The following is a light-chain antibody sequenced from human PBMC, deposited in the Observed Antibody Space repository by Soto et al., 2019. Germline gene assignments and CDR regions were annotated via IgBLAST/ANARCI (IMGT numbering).Light chain of an antibody. CDR2: EVT. J-gene: IGLJ2*01. CDR3: SSYAGSNNYVV. CDR1: SSDVGGYNY. Sequence: QSALTQRPSASGSPGQSVTISCTGTSSDVGGYNYVSWYQQHPGKAPKLMIYEVTKRPSGVPDRFSGSKSGNTASLTVSGLQAEDEADYYCSSYAGSNNYVVFGGGTQLTVL. V-gene: IGLV2-8*01.